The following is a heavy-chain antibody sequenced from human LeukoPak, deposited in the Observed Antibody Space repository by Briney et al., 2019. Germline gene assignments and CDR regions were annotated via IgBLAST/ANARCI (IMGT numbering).Heavy chain of an antibody. J-gene: IGHJ4*02. D-gene: IGHD3-22*01. CDR1: GFTFSSYW. V-gene: IGHV3-7*03. Sequence: GGSLRLSCAASGFTFSSYWMSWVRQAPGKGLEWVANIKQDGSEKYYVDSVKGRFTISRDNAKNSLYLQMHSLRAEDTAVYYCAKALTYYYDTSGYDYWGQGTLVTVSS. CDR2: IKQDGSEK. CDR3: AKALTYYYDTSGYDY.